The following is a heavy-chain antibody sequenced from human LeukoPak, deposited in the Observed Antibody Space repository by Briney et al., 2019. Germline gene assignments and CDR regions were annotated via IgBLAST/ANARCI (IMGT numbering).Heavy chain of an antibody. J-gene: IGHJ4*02. CDR1: GGSISSSSYY. CDR3: ARDGRFPPEVLPRYFDY. V-gene: IGHV4-39*07. D-gene: IGHD1-26*01. Sequence: SETLSLTCTVSGGSISSSSYYWGWIRQPPGKGLECIGSIYYSGSTYYNPSLKSRVTISVDTSKNQFSLKLSSVTAADTAVYYCARDGRFPPEVLPRYFDYWGQGILVTVSS. CDR2: IYYSGST.